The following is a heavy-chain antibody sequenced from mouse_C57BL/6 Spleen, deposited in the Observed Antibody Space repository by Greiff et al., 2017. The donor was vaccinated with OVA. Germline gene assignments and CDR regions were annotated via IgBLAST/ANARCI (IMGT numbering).Heavy chain of an antibody. CDR3: TRGNYYDYDGLAMDY. D-gene: IGHD2-4*01. CDR1: GFTFSSYA. V-gene: IGHV5-9-1*02. J-gene: IGHJ4*01. CDR2: ISSGGDYI. Sequence: EVKVVESGEGLVKPGGSLKLSCAASGFTFSSYALSWARQTPEKRLEWVAYISSGGDYIYYADTVKGRFTISRDNARNTLYLQMSSLKSEDTAMYYCTRGNYYDYDGLAMDYWGQGTSVTVSS.